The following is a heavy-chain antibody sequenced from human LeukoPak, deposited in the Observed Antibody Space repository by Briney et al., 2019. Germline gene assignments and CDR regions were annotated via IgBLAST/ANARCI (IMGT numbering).Heavy chain of an antibody. V-gene: IGHV1-8*02. J-gene: IGHJ4*02. CDR1: GGTFSSYA. CDR2: MNPNSGNT. Sequence: GASVKVSCKASGGTFSSYAINWVRQATGQGLEWMGWMNPNSGNTGYAQKFQGRVTMTRNTSISTAYMELSSLRSEDTAVYYCARGRPSLYYYDSSGYSLWGQGTLVTVSS. CDR3: ARGRPSLYYYDSSGYSL. D-gene: IGHD3-22*01.